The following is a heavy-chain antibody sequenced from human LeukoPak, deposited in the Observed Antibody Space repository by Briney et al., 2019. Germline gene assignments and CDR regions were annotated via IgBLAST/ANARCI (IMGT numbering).Heavy chain of an antibody. CDR1: GYSFTSYA. V-gene: IGHV7-4-1*02. J-gene: IGHJ4*02. D-gene: IGHD6-19*01. CDR2: INTNTGNP. CDR3: ARVAEYSSGWYDPFDY. Sequence: ASVNVSFKASGYSFTSYAMNWVRQAPGQGLEWMGWINTNTGNPTYAQGFTGRCVFSLDTSVSTAYPQISSLKAEDAAVYSCARVAEYSSGWYDPFDYWGQGTLVTVSS.